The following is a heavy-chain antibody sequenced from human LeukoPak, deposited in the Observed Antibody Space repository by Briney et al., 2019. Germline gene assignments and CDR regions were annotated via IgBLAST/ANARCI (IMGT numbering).Heavy chain of an antibody. D-gene: IGHD3-22*01. Sequence: PSETLSLTCTVSGGSISSGSYYWSWIRQPAGKGLEWIGRIYTSGSTNYNPSLKSRVTISVDTSKNQFSLKLSSVTAADTAVYYCARSPVVVPSDFDPWGQGTLVTVSS. CDR2: IYTSGST. CDR3: ARSPVVVPSDFDP. CDR1: GGSISSGSYY. V-gene: IGHV4-61*02. J-gene: IGHJ5*02.